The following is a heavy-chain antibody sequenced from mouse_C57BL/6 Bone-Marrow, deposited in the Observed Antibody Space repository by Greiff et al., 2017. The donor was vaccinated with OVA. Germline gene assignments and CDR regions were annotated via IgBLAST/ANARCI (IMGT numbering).Heavy chain of an antibody. V-gene: IGHV10-1*01. D-gene: IGHD4-1*01. CDR3: VGRSGTFYAMDY. CDR1: GFSFNTYA. CDR2: IRSKSNNYAN. J-gene: IGHJ4*01. Sequence: EVQGVESGGGLVQPKGSLKLSCAASGFSFNTYAMNWVRQAPGKGLEWVARIRSKSNNYANYYADSVKDRLTISRDDSGSMLYLQMNNLKTEDTAMYYCVGRSGTFYAMDYWGQGTSVTVSS.